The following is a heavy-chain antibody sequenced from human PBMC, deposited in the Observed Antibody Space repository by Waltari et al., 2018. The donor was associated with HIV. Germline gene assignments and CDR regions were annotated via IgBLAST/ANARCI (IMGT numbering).Heavy chain of an antibody. CDR3: AREGIVVVPAAMGDY. J-gene: IGHJ4*02. V-gene: IGHV1-2*02. CDR2: INPNSGGT. CDR1: GYTFTGYY. D-gene: IGHD2-2*01. Sequence: QVQLVQSGAEVKKPGASVKVSCKASGYTFTGYYMHWVRQAPGQGLEWMGWINPNSGGTNYAQKFQGRVTRTRDTSISTAYMELSRLRSDDTAVYYCAREGIVVVPAAMGDYWGQGTLVTVSS.